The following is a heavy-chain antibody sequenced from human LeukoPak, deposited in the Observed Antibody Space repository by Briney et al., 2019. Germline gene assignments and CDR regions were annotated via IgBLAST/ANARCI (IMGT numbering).Heavy chain of an antibody. CDR2: ISAYNGNT. CDR3: ARGDFYGSGSYYDGNDAFDI. CDR1: GYTFTGYY. V-gene: IGHV1-18*04. D-gene: IGHD3-10*01. J-gene: IGHJ3*02. Sequence: ASVKVSCKASGYTFTGYYVHWVRQAPGQGLEWMGWISAYNGNTNYAQKLQGRVTMTTDTSTSTAYMELRSLRSDDTAVYYGARGDFYGSGSYYDGNDAFDIWGQGTMVTVSS.